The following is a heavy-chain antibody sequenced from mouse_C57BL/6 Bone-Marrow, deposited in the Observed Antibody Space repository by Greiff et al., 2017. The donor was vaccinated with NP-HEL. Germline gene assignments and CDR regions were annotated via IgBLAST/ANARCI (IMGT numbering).Heavy chain of an antibody. Sequence: QVQLQQPGAELVMPGASVKLSCKASGYTFTSYWMHWVKQRPGQGLEWIGEIDPSDSYTNYNQNFKGKSTLTVDKSSSTAYMQLSSLTSEDSAVYYCARLWFAYWGQGTLVTVSA. CDR1: GYTFTSYW. CDR2: IDPSDSYT. CDR3: ARLWFAY. J-gene: IGHJ3*01. V-gene: IGHV1-69*01.